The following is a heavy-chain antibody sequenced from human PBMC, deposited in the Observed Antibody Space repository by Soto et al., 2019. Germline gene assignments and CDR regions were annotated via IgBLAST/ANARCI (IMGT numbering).Heavy chain of an antibody. CDR2: INHSGST. CDR3: ARFRSGGTCFVCFDY. Sequence: SETLSLTCAVYGGSFSGYYWSWIRQPPGKGLEWIGEINHSGSTYYNPSLKSRLTISIDTSQNQFSLNLRSVTAADTAVYYCARFRSGGTCFVCFDYWGQGTLVTVSS. CDR1: GGSFSGYY. V-gene: IGHV4-34*09. D-gene: IGHD2-15*01. J-gene: IGHJ4*02.